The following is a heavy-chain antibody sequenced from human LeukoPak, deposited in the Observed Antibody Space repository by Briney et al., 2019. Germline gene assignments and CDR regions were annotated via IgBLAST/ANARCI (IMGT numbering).Heavy chain of an antibody. CDR2: INHSGST. CDR1: GGSFSGYY. V-gene: IGHV4-34*01. Sequence: SETLSLTCAVYGGSFSGYYWSWIRQPPGKGLEWIGEINHSGSTNYNPSLKSRVTISVDTSKNQFSLKLSSVTAADTAVYYCARRGAALVWAALMVGAKNDAFDIWGQGTMVTVSS. D-gene: IGHD1-26*01. J-gene: IGHJ3*02. CDR3: ARRGAALVWAALMVGAKNDAFDI.